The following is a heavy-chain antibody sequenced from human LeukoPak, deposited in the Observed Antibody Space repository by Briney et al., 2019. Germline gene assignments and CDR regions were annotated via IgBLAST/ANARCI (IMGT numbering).Heavy chain of an antibody. CDR1: GFTFSTYS. J-gene: IGHJ5*02. CDR2: ISSSISTM. Sequence: PGGSLRLSCAASGFTFSTYSMNWVRQAPGKGLEWVSYISSSISTMYYADSVEGRFTISRDNAKTSLYLQMNSLRDEDTAIYYCARARYFDWSNWFDPWGQGTLVTVSS. CDR3: ARARYFDWSNWFDP. D-gene: IGHD3-9*01. V-gene: IGHV3-48*02.